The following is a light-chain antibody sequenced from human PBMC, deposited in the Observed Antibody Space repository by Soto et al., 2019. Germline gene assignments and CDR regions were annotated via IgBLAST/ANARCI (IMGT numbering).Light chain of an antibody. J-gene: IGKJ1*01. CDR2: GES. CDR3: QQHSHWPPWT. V-gene: IGKV3-11*01. CDR1: ENVRTF. Sequence: EVVLTQSPATLSLSPGERATLSCRASENVRTFVDWYQQKPGQAPRLLIYGESNRATGIPARFSGSGSGTEFTLTISNLEPEDFAVYYCQQHSHWPPWTFGQGTRVEI.